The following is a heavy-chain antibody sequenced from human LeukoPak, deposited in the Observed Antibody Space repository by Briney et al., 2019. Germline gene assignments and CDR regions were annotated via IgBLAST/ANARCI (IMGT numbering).Heavy chain of an antibody. D-gene: IGHD3-16*02. Sequence: ASVKVSCKASGYTFTSYDINWVRQAPGQGLEWMGRINPNSGGTNYAQKFQGRVTMTRDTSISTAYMELSRLRSDDTAVYYCARGRVVWGSYRYTDYWGQGTLVTVSS. CDR1: GYTFTSYD. CDR2: INPNSGGT. J-gene: IGHJ4*02. V-gene: IGHV1-2*06. CDR3: ARGRVVWGSYRYTDY.